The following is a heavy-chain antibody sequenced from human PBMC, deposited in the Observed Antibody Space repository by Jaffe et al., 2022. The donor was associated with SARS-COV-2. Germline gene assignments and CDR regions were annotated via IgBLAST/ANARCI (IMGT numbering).Heavy chain of an antibody. V-gene: IGHV3-11*01. CDR1: GFTFSDYY. CDR3: ARDPYYYDSSGLYTPRSFDY. D-gene: IGHD3-22*01. CDR2: ISSSGSTI. Sequence: QVQLVESGGGLVKPGGSLRLSCAASGFTFSDYYMSWIRQAPGKGLEWVSYISSSGSTIYYADSVKGRFTISRDNAKNSLYLQMNSLRAEDTAVYYCARDPYYYDSSGLYTPRSFDYWGQGTLVTVSS. J-gene: IGHJ4*02.